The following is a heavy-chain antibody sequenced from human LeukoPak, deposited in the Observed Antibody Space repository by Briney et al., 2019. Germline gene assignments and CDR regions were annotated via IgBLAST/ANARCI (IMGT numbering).Heavy chain of an antibody. V-gene: IGHV3-7*03. J-gene: IGHJ4*02. CDR1: GFTFSSYW. D-gene: IGHD4-17*01. Sequence: GGSPRISRAAPGFTFSSYWMSWVRQAPGEGREGVGNIKQDGSEKYYVDSVKGRFTISRDNAKNSLYLQMNSLRAEDTAVYYCAKAIGDYIPQGFDCWGQGTLVTVSS. CDR2: IKQDGSEK. CDR3: AKAIGDYIPQGFDC.